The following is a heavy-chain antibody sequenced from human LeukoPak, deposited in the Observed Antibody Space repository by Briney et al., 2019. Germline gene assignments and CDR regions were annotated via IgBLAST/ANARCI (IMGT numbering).Heavy chain of an antibody. V-gene: IGHV3-7*01. CDR2: IKQDGSEK. CDR3: ATRSCSISACRASSYHCMDF. J-gene: IGHJ6*03. Sequence: GGSLRLSCAASEFSFSSYWMSWVRQAPGKGLEWVANIKQDGSEKYYVDSVKGRFTISRDNAKNSLYLQLNSLRAEDTAVYYCATRSCSISACRASSYHCMDFWGKGTTVTVSS. D-gene: IGHD2-2*01. CDR1: EFSFSSYW.